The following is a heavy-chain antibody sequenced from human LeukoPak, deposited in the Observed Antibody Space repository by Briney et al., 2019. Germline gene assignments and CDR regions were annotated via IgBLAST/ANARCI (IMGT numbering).Heavy chain of an antibody. CDR2: ISSSSSYI. CDR3: ARDEVERGY. J-gene: IGHJ4*02. D-gene: IGHD1-1*01. V-gene: IGHV3-21*01. CDR1: GFPFYSYA. Sequence: GGSLRLSCAASGFPFYSYAMTWVRQAPGKGLEWVSSISSSSSYIYYADSVKGRFTISRDNAKNSLYLQMNSLRAEDTAVYYCARDEVERGYWGQGTLVTVSS.